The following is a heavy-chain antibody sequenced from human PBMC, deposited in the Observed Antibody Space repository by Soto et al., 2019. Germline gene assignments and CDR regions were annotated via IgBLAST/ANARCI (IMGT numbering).Heavy chain of an antibody. V-gene: IGHV1-3*01. J-gene: IGHJ6*02. Sequence: QVQLVQSGAEVKKPGASVKVSCKASGYTFTKYAMHWVRQAPGQSLERMGWINVGNGKTKSSEKFQRRVTLTRDTSASTAYMELSSLRSEDTAVYFCARDEDVWGQGTTVTVSS. CDR1: GYTFTKYA. CDR3: ARDEDV. CDR2: INVGNGKT.